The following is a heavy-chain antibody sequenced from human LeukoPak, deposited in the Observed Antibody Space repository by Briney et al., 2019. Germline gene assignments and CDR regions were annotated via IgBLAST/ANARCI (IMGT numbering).Heavy chain of an antibody. D-gene: IGHD3-22*01. CDR3: ARERDYYDSSLPFDY. CDR2: ISYDGSNK. Sequence: GGSLRLSCAASGFTFSSYGMHWVRQAPGKGLEWVAVISYDGSNKYYADSVKGRFTISRDNSKNTLYLQMNSLRAEDTAVYYCARERDYYDSSLPFDYWGQGTLVTVSS. J-gene: IGHJ4*02. V-gene: IGHV3-30*03. CDR1: GFTFSSYG.